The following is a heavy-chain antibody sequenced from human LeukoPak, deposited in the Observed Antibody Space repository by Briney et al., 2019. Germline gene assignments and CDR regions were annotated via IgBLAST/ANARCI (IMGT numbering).Heavy chain of an antibody. CDR1: DVSISDYY. Sequence: SETLSLTCTVSDVSISDYYRGGIRQPPGKGLEWIGYFHNSGTSTYNPSLKSRVTISADTSKNQFSLKLSSVTAADTAEYYCARRLGLGWELTGEYFDYWGQGTLVTVSS. V-gene: IGHV4-59*08. CDR3: ARRLGLGWELTGEYFDY. D-gene: IGHD1-26*01. CDR2: FHNSGTS. J-gene: IGHJ4*02.